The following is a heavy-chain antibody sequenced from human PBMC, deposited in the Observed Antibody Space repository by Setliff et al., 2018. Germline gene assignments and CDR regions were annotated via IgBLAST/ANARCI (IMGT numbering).Heavy chain of an antibody. CDR2: ISSDGSTV. V-gene: IGHV3-48*03. J-gene: IGHJ4*02. D-gene: IGHD1-26*01. CDR3: ARDRGSGSYFLRYFDY. Sequence: PGGSLRLSCAASGFTFSTYEMNWVRQAPGKGLEWVSYISSDGSTVFYADSVKGRFTVSRDNAKNSLYLQMNSLRAEDTAVFYCARDRGSGSYFLRYFDYWGQGTLVTVSS. CDR1: GFTFSTYE.